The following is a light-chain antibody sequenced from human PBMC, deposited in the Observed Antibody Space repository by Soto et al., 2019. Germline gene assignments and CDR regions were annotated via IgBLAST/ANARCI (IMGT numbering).Light chain of an antibody. V-gene: IGKV3-11*01. J-gene: IGKJ1*01. Sequence: EIVMTQSPATLSVSPGERATLSCRASQTVSNQLAWYQQKPGQAPRLLIYDASRRVTGIPARFSGSGSGTDFTLTLSSLEPEGFAVYYRQQRAGSSTFGQGTKVDIK. CDR3: QQRAGSST. CDR2: DAS. CDR1: QTVSNQ.